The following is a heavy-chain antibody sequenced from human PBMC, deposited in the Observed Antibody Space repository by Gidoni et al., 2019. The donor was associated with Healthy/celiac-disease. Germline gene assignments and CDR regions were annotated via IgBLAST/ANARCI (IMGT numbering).Heavy chain of an antibody. J-gene: IGHJ5*02. CDR2: INHSGST. CDR3: ESVPSQVRNGRIAARPGYNWFDP. V-gene: IGHV4-34*01. D-gene: IGHD6-6*01. Sequence: GLEWIGEINHSGSTNSNPSLKSRVTISVDTSKNQFSLKLSSVTAADTAVYYCESVPSQVRNGRIAARPGYNWFDPWGQGTLGTGSS.